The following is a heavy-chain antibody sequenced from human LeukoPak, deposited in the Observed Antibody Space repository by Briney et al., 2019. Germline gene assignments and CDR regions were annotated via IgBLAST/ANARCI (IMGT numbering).Heavy chain of an antibody. Sequence: ASVKVSCKVSGYTLTELPMHWVRQAPGKGLEWMGGFDPEDGETIYAQKFQGRVTMTEDTSTDTAYMELSSLRSEDTAVYYCATYHPDTAMLAGMDVWGKGTTVTVSS. CDR2: FDPEDGET. CDR3: ATYHPDTAMLAGMDV. V-gene: IGHV1-24*01. CDR1: GYTLTELP. J-gene: IGHJ6*04. D-gene: IGHD5-18*01.